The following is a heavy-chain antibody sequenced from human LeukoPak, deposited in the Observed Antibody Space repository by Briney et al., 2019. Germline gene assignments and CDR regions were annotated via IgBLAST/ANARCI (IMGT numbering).Heavy chain of an antibody. Sequence: GGSLRLSCAASGFTFRSYGMHWVRQAPGKGLEWVSYISSSGSTIYYADSVKGRFTISRDNAKNSLYLQMNSLRAEDTAVYYCARDFGVVIARHYYYYMDVWGKGTTVTVSS. J-gene: IGHJ6*03. V-gene: IGHV3-48*04. CDR2: ISSSGSTI. D-gene: IGHD3-3*01. CDR3: ARDFGVVIARHYYYYMDV. CDR1: GFTFRSYG.